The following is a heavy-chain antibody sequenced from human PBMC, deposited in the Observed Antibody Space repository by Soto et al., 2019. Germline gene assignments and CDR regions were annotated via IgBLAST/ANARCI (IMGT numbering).Heavy chain of an antibody. CDR3: ASDKIRGLFYY. J-gene: IGHJ4*01. D-gene: IGHD3-3*02. V-gene: IGHV4-34*01. CDR1: GGSFSGYD. CDR2: INHSGST. Sequence: SETLSLTCAVYGGSFSGYDWTWIRQPPGTGLEWIGEINHSGSTNYNPSLKSRVTISVDTSKNQFSLKLTPVTAADTAVYYCASDKIRGLFYYCSQGTLDPVSS.